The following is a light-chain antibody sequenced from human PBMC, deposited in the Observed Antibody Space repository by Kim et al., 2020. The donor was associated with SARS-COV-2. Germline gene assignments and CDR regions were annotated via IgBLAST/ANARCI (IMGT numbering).Light chain of an antibody. Sequence: VSPGQTACTTFPGDKWRDKYACRYQQMPCQSPVMVIYQDSKRPSGIPERFSCSNSGNTATLTISGTQAIDEADHYCQAWDSSTWVFGGGTKMTVL. V-gene: IGLV3-1*01. CDR2: QDS. CDR3: QAWDSSTWV. J-gene: IGLJ3*02. CDR1: KWRDKY.